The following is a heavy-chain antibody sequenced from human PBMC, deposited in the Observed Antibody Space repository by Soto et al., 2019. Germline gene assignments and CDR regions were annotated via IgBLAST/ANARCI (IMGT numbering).Heavy chain of an antibody. Sequence: EVHLVESGGGLIQPGGSLRVSCVASGFTVSSNYMSWVRQAPGKGLEWVSVIYTGGETYYADSVKGRFTISRDNSKNTLYLQMNSLRAEDTAVYYCARSDRYPFDYWGQGTLVTVSS. V-gene: IGHV3-53*01. CDR3: ARSDRYPFDY. CDR2: IYTGGET. J-gene: IGHJ4*02. CDR1: GFTVSSNY. D-gene: IGHD1-26*01.